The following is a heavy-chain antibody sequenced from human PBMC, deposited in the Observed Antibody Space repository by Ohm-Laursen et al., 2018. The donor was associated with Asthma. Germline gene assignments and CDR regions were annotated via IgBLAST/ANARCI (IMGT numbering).Heavy chain of an antibody. CDR3: ARGYSDYANNWFDP. CDR2: IYYSGST. V-gene: IGHV4-31*03. Sequence: SQTLSLTCTVSGGSISSGGYYWSWIRQHPGKGLEWIGYIYYSGSTYYNPSLKSRVTISVDTSKNQFSLKLSSVTAADTAVYYCARGYSDYANNWFDPWGQGTLVTVSS. CDR1: GGSISSGGYY. D-gene: IGHD5-12*01. J-gene: IGHJ5*02.